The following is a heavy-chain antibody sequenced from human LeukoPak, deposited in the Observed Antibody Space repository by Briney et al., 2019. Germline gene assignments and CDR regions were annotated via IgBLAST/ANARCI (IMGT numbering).Heavy chain of an antibody. Sequence: ASVKVSCKASGYTFTGYYMHWVRQAPGQGLEWMGWINPNSGGTNYAQKFQGRATMTRDTSISTAYMELRSLRSDDTAVYYCARDLVYSSGWDPLDYWGQGTLVTVSS. V-gene: IGHV1-2*02. CDR2: INPNSGGT. CDR1: GYTFTGYY. D-gene: IGHD6-19*01. J-gene: IGHJ4*02. CDR3: ARDLVYSSGWDPLDY.